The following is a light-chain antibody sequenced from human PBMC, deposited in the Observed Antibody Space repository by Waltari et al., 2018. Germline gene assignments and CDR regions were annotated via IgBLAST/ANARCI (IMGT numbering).Light chain of an antibody. V-gene: IGLV3-27*01. CDR3: CSGTDNTRV. CDR2: EVS. J-gene: IGLJ3*02. Sequence: SSELTPPSSVSVSPAQPARHTCSVSVFATNCAPWYQHKPGQAPQLVIYEVSERPSGVPDRFSGSSSGTTATLTITGVQVEDEADYYCCSGTDNTRVFGGGTKLTVL. CDR1: VFATNC.